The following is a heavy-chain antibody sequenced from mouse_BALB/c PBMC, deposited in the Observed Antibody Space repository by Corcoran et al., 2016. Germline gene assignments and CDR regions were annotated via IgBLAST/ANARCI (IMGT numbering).Heavy chain of an antibody. Sequence: EVQLQQSGPELVKPGASVKMSCKASGYTFTSYVMHWVKQKPGQGLEWIGYINPYNDGTKYNEKFIGKATLTSDKSSSTAYMELSSLTSEDSAVYYCARSSTTVVGRFAYWGQGTLVTVSA. D-gene: IGHD1-1*01. V-gene: IGHV1S136*01. CDR1: GYTFTSYV. CDR2: INPYNDGT. J-gene: IGHJ3*01. CDR3: ARSSTTVVGRFAY.